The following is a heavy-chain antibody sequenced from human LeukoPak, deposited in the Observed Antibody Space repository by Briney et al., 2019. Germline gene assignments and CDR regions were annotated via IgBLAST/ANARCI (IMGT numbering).Heavy chain of an antibody. V-gene: IGHV5-51*01. Sequence: KHGESLKISCKGSGYSFTNYWIGWVRPMPGKGLEWMGIISPDGSDTRYSPSFQGQVTISAGKSITTAYLQWSSLKASDTAMYYCARLTSSWSFDYWGQGTLVTVSS. J-gene: IGHJ4*02. D-gene: IGHD6-13*01. CDR1: GYSFTNYW. CDR3: ARLTSSWSFDY. CDR2: ISPDGSDT.